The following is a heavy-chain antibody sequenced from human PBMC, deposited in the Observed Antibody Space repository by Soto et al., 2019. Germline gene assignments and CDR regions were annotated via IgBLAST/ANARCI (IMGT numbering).Heavy chain of an antibody. Sequence: QVQLQESGPGLVKPSQTLSLTCTVSGGSISSGGYYWSWIRQHPGKGLEWIGYIYYSGSTYYNPSLKSRVTISVDTSKNQFSLKLSSVTAADTAVYYCARGLGYCTNGVCYYYGMDVWGQGTTVTVSS. D-gene: IGHD2-8*01. CDR2: IYYSGST. CDR3: ARGLGYCTNGVCYYYGMDV. J-gene: IGHJ6*02. CDR1: GGSISSGGYY. V-gene: IGHV4-31*03.